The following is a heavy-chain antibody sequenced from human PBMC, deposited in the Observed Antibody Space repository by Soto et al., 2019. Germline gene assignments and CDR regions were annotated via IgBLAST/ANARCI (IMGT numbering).Heavy chain of an antibody. D-gene: IGHD1-1*01. CDR1: GFAISRGYY. CDR3: AREKVGTTFFDN. J-gene: IGHJ4*02. Sequence: SETLSLTCSVSGFAISRGYYWSWVRQPPGKGLEWIGSIYPSVSSYHNPSLATRLRLSIDTSKNQSTLNLTSVTAADTALYFCAREKVGTTFFDNWGQGIQVTVSS. V-gene: IGHV4-38-2*02. CDR2: IYPSVSS.